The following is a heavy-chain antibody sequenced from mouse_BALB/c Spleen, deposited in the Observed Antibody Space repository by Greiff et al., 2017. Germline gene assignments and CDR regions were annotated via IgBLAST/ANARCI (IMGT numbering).Heavy chain of an antibody. CDR2: IDPANGNT. J-gene: IGHJ3*01. CDR1: GFNIKDTY. Sequence: VQLKESGAELVKPGASVKLSCTASGFNIKDTYMHWVKQRPEQGLEWIGRIDPANGNTKYDPKFQGKATITADTSSNTAYLQLSSLTSEDTAVYYCALYYDYPFAYWGQGTLVTVSA. CDR3: ALYYDYPFAY. D-gene: IGHD2-4*01. V-gene: IGHV14-3*02.